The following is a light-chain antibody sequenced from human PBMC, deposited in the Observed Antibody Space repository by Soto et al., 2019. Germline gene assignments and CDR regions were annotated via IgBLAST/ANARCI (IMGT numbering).Light chain of an antibody. CDR3: QQYNKWPLFT. V-gene: IGKV3-15*01. CDR2: GAS. Sequence: EVVLTQSPATLSVSPGERATLSCRASQTVGTNLAWYQQRPGQAPRLLIYGASTRATGIPARFSGSGSGSEFTLTISTLHSDDFAVYYCQQYNKWPLFTFGPGTRVDN. J-gene: IGKJ3*01. CDR1: QTVGTN.